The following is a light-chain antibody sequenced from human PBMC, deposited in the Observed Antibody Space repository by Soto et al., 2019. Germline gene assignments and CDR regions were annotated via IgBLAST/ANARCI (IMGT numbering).Light chain of an antibody. CDR2: DAS. Sequence: DIQMTQSPSSLSASVGDTVTITCQASQDITNHLNWYQQKPGKAPNLLIYDASHLETGVPSRFSGSGSGTYFTLTISSPQPEDIATYYCQKYDDVPQFGPGTKVDF. CDR3: QKYDDVPQ. CDR1: QDITNH. J-gene: IGKJ3*01. V-gene: IGKV1-33*01.